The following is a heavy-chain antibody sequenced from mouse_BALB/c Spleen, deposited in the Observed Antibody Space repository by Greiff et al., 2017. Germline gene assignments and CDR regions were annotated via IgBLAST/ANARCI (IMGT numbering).Heavy chain of an antibody. CDR2: IYPGDGST. CDR3: AATGPGNY. V-gene: IGHV1S33*01. CDR1: GYTFTSYD. D-gene: IGHD4-1*02. Sequence: LVESGPELVKPGALVKISCKASGYTFTSYDINWVKQRPGQGLEWIGWIYPGDGSTKYNEKFKGKATLTVDKSSSTAYMQLSSPTSEDSAVYYCAATGPGNYWGQGTTLTVSS. J-gene: IGHJ2*01.